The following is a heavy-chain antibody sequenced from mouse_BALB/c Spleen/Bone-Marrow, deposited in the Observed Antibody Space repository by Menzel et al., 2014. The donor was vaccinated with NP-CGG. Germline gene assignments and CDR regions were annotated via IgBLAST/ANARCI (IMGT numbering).Heavy chain of an antibody. Sequence: QVQLQQPGADLVRPGASVKVSCKASGYTFTSYWINWVKQRPGQGLEWIGNIYPSDSYTNYNQNFKDKATLTVDKSSSTAYMQLSSPTSEDSAVYYCTRQYGNYYAMDYWGQGTSVTVSS. J-gene: IGHJ4*01. CDR2: IYPSDSYT. CDR3: TRQYGNYYAMDY. CDR1: GYTFTSYW. V-gene: IGHV1-69*02. D-gene: IGHD2-10*02.